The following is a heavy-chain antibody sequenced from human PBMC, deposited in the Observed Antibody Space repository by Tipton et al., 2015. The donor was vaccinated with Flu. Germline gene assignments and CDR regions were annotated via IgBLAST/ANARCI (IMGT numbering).Heavy chain of an antibody. V-gene: IGHV4-59*01. CDR2: IYYSGST. D-gene: IGHD5-12*01. J-gene: IGHJ6*02. Sequence: TLSLTCTVSGGSISSYYWSWIRQPPGKGLEWIGYIYYSGSTNYNPSLKSRVTISVDTSKNQFSLKLSSVTAAGTAVYYCASGYARGYYYYYGMDVGGQGTTVTVSS. CDR3: ASGYARGYYYYYGMDV. CDR1: GGSISSYY.